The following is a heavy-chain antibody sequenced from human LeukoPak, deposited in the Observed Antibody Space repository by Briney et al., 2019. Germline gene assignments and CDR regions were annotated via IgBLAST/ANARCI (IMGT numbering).Heavy chain of an antibody. Sequence: ASVKVSCKASGYTFTAYYMHWVRQAPGQGLEWMGWINPNSGGTNYAQKFRDRVTMTRDTSISTAYMDLSRLRSDDTAVYYCARFDSSGYSLDYWGQRTLVTVSS. V-gene: IGHV1-2*02. J-gene: IGHJ4*02. CDR1: GYTFTAYY. D-gene: IGHD3-22*01. CDR2: INPNSGGT. CDR3: ARFDSSGYSLDY.